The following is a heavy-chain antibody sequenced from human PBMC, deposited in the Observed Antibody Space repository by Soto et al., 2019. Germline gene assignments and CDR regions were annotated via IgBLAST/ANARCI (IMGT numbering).Heavy chain of an antibody. D-gene: IGHD3-3*01. CDR1: GFTFSSYG. J-gene: IGHJ4*02. CDR2: ISYDGSNK. V-gene: IGHV3-30*03. Sequence: QVQLVESGGGVVQPGRSLRLSCAASGFTFSSYGMHWVRQAPGKGLEWVAVISYDGSNKYYADSVKGRFTISRDNSKNTLYLQMNSLRAEDTAVYYCATGPLRFLEWLAFDYWGQGTLVTVSS. CDR3: ATGPLRFLEWLAFDY.